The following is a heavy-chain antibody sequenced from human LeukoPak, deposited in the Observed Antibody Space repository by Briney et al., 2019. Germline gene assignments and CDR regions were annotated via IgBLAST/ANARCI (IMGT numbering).Heavy chain of an antibody. J-gene: IGHJ6*04. CDR1: AYTFTSYA. V-gene: IGHV1-3*01. Sequence: GASVKVSCKASAYTFTSYAMHWVRHAPGQRLEWMGWINAGNGDTKYSQKFQGSVTITTDTSASTAHMELSSMRAEDTAVYYSARDRDDILTGYSYGMDVWGKGTTVTVSS. D-gene: IGHD3-9*01. CDR2: INAGNGDT. CDR3: ARDRDDILTGYSYGMDV.